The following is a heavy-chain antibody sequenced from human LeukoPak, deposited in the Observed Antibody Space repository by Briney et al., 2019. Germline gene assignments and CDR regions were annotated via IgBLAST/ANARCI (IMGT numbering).Heavy chain of an antibody. CDR2: IYNSGST. V-gene: IGHV4-59*01. CDR1: GVSISSYH. D-gene: IGHD3-3*01. Sequence: SETLSLTCTVSGVSISSYHWSWIRQPPVKGLEWIGYIYNSGSTNYNPSLKSRVIISVDTSKNQVSLKLSSVTAADTAVYYCARASPHYYDFWSGYAFDIWGQGTMVTVSS. J-gene: IGHJ3*02. CDR3: ARASPHYYDFWSGYAFDI.